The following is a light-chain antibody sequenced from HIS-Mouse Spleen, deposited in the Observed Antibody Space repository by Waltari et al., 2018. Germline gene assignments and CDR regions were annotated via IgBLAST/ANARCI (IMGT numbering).Light chain of an antibody. CDR1: SSDVGSYTL. V-gene: IGLV2-23*01. CDR3: CSYAGSSTFVV. J-gene: IGLJ2*01. Sequence: QSALTQPAPVSGSPGQSITISCPGTSSDVGSYTLVPWYQQHPGKAPKLMIYEGSKRPSGVSNRFSGSKSGNTASLTISGLQAEDEADYYCCSYAGSSTFVVFGGGTKLTVL. CDR2: EGS.